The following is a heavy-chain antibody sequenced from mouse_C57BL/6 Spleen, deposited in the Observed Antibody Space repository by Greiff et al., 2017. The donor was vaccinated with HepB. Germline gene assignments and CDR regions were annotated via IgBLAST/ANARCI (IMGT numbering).Heavy chain of an antibody. V-gene: IGHV1-82*01. J-gene: IGHJ3*01. D-gene: IGHD2-1*01. CDR3: ARGGGYGNLAY. CDR1: GYAFSSSW. Sequence: VQLQQSGPELVKPGASVKISCKASGYAFSSSWMNWVKQRPGKGLEWIGRIYPGDGDTNYNGKFKGKATLTADKSSSTAYMQLSSRTSEDSAVYCGARGGGYGNLAYLGQGTLVTVSA. CDR2: IYPGDGDT.